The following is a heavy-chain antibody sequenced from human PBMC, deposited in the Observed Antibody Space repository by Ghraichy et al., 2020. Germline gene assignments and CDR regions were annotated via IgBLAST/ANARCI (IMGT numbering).Heavy chain of an antibody. CDR1: EFTFSNYA. CDR2: ISGPGGRT. J-gene: IGHJ4*02. V-gene: IGHV3-23*01. CDR3: TRDRATMGRGGFDY. Sequence: LSLTCVASEFTFSNYAMSWVRQAPGKGLEWVSGISGPGGRTYYADSVKGRFTISRDNANQMLYVQMDSLRVEDTATYYCTRDRATMGRGGFDYWGQGTLVTVPS. D-gene: IGHD3-10*01.